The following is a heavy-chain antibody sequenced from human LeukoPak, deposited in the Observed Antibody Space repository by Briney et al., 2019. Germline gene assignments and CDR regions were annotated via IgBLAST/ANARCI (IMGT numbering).Heavy chain of an antibody. CDR3: ARQARYDFWSGYYYTDYYFDY. CDR1: GYTFTSYY. J-gene: IGHJ4*02. D-gene: IGHD3-3*01. CDR2: INPSGGNT. Sequence: ASVKVSCKASGYTFTSYYMHWVRQGPGQGLEWIGIINPSGGNTNYAQKFQGRVTLTGDMSTSTVYMELSSLRSEDTAVYYCARQARYDFWSGYYYTDYYFDYWGQGTLVTVSS. V-gene: IGHV1-46*01.